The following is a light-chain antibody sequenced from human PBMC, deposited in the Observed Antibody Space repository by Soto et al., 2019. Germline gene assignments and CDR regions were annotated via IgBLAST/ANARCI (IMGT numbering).Light chain of an antibody. CDR1: GSDIGAYPY. V-gene: IGLV2-8*01. CDR2: EVN. Sequence: QSALTQPPSASGSLGQSVTISCTGSGSDIGAYPYASWYQQHAGKPPKLIIYEVNERPSGVPDRFSGSKTGTTASLTVSGLQSEDEADYFCSSFAGSNYYVFGSGTKVTVL. CDR3: SSFAGSNYYV. J-gene: IGLJ1*01.